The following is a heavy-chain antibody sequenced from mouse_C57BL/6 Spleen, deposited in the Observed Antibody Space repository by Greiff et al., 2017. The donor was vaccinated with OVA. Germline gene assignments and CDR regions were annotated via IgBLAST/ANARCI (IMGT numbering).Heavy chain of an antibody. CDR1: GYAFSSYW. V-gene: IGHV1-80*01. J-gene: IGHJ4*01. D-gene: IGHD4-1*01. CDR2: IYPGDGDT. Sequence: QVQLQQSGAELVKPGASVKISCKASGYAFSSYWMNWVMQRPGKGLEWIGQIYPGDGDTNYNGKFKGKATLTADKSSSTAYMQLSSPTSEDSAVYFCARSGVYYAMDYWGQGTSVTVSS. CDR3: ARSGVYYAMDY.